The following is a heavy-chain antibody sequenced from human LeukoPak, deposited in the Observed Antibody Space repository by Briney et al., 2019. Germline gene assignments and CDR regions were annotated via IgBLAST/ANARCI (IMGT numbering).Heavy chain of an antibody. J-gene: IGHJ4*02. CDR2: INQGGSEK. CDR3: ARPRQVAATPVDLGPFFDY. CDR1: GFTFSGHW. V-gene: IGHV3-7*01. Sequence: GGSLRLSCAASGFTFSGHWMSWVRQAPGKGLEWVANINQGGSEKNYVDAVKGRFTISRDNANDYLSLQMNSLRGEDTAVYYCARPRQVAATPVDLGPFFDYWGQGTLVTVSS. D-gene: IGHD2-15*01.